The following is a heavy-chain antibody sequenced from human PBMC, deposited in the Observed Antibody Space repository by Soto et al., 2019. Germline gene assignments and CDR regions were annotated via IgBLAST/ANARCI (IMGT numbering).Heavy chain of an antibody. J-gene: IGHJ4*02. D-gene: IGHD1-1*01. CDR2: ISAHNGNI. Sequence: QVHLVQSGAEVKKPGASVKVSCKASGYTFTSYGITWVRQAPGQVLEWVGWISAHNGNIDYAQKLQGRVIVTRDTYPSTAYMELRSLISTDTAVYYCARGRYGDYWGQGALVTVSS. CDR3: ARGRYGDY. V-gene: IGHV1-18*01. CDR1: GYTFTSYG.